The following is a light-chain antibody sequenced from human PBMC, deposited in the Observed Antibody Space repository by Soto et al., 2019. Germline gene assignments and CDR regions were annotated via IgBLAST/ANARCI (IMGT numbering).Light chain of an antibody. Sequence: EIVLTQSPGTLSLSPGERATLSCRASQSVSSSYLAWYHQKPGQAPRRLIYGASSRATGIPDRFSGSGYGTDFTLTISRLEPEDFAMYYCQQYDSSPLTFCGGTKVQIK. CDR1: QSVSSSY. V-gene: IGKV3-20*01. CDR3: QQYDSSPLT. CDR2: GAS. J-gene: IGKJ4*01.